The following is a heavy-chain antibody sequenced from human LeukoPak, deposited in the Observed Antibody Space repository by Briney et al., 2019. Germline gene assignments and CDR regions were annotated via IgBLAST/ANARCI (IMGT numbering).Heavy chain of an antibody. V-gene: IGHV3-7*01. Sequence: GGSLRLSCAVSGFTFSSYWMNWVRQAPGKGLEWAASIKQDGGEKSYVDSVKGRFTISRDNAKNSLYLQMSSLRAEDTAVYYCARDGTAAGLYFDLWGQGTLVTVSS. CDR1: GFTFSSYW. J-gene: IGHJ4*01. CDR3: ARDGTAAGLYFDL. CDR2: IKQDGGEK. D-gene: IGHD6-13*01.